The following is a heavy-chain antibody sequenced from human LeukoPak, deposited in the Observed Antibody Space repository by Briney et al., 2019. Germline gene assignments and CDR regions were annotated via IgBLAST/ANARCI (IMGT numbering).Heavy chain of an antibody. V-gene: IGHV3-48*03. D-gene: IGHD4-17*01. J-gene: IGHJ4*02. Sequence: AGGSLRLSCAASGFTFEDYAMHWVRQAPGKGLEWVSYISSSGSTIYYADSVKGRFTISRDNAKNSLYLQMNSLRAEDTAVYYCAKDSRGYGDSRFDYWGQGTLVTVSS. CDR1: GFTFEDYA. CDR2: ISSSGSTI. CDR3: AKDSRGYGDSRFDY.